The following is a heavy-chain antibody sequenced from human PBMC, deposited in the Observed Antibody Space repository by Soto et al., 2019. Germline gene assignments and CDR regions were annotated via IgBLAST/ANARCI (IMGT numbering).Heavy chain of an antibody. CDR3: ARHITIFGVAYYMDV. Sequence: AESLKISCKGAGYSCTSYWIGWVRQMPGKGLEWMGIIYPGDSDTRYSPSFQGQVTISADKSISTAYLQWSSLKASDTAMYYCARHITIFGVAYYMDVWAKGPRSPSP. J-gene: IGHJ6*03. CDR2: IYPGDSDT. CDR1: GYSCTSYW. V-gene: IGHV5-51*01. D-gene: IGHD3-3*01.